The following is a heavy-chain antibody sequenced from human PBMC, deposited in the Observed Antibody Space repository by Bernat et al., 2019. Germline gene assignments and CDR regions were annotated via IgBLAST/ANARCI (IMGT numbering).Heavy chain of an antibody. D-gene: IGHD2-21*02. CDR2: IYNGGAT. CDR3: SGYGGNSV. Sequence: EVQVVTSGGGLVQPGESLRLSCAASGFTVGDHHMNWVRQAPGKGLEWVAVIYNGGATYYADSVQGRFTISRDSSKNTVYLQMSGLRAADTAVYYCSGYGGNSVWDQGTRVTVSS. V-gene: IGHV3-66*01. CDR1: GFTVGDHH. J-gene: IGHJ4*02.